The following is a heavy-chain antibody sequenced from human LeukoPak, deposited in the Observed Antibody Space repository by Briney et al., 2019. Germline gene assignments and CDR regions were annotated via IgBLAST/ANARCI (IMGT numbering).Heavy chain of an antibody. CDR1: GGSISSYY. CDR3: ARTINCSSTSCSPFFDY. V-gene: IGHV4-59*01. CDR2: IYYSGST. J-gene: IGHJ4*02. D-gene: IGHD2-2*01. Sequence: PSETLSLTCTVSGGSISSYYWSWIRQPPGKGLEWIGYIYYSGSTNYNPSLKSRVTISVDTSKNQFSLKLCSVTAADTAVYYCARTINCSSTSCSPFFDYWGQGTLVTVSS.